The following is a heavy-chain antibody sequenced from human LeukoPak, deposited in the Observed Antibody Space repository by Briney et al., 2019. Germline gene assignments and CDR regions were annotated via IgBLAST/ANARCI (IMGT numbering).Heavy chain of an antibody. CDR3: AKGGPHYGSGSYYAFDY. V-gene: IGHV3-23*01. D-gene: IGHD3-10*01. Sequence: GGSLRLSCAASGFTFSNSAMGWVRQAPGKGLEWVSTISYSGGSTYYTDSVKGRFTLSRDNSKNTLYLQMNSLRAEDTAVYYCAKGGPHYGSGSYYAFDYWGQGTLVTVSS. J-gene: IGHJ4*02. CDR1: GFTFSNSA. CDR2: ISYSGGST.